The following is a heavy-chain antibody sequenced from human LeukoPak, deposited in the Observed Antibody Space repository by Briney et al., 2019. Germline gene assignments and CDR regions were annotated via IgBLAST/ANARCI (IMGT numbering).Heavy chain of an antibody. CDR3: AKGDWDIVVVTASNHYFDY. CDR1: GFSFRSYG. D-gene: IGHD2-21*02. V-gene: IGHV3-30*02. Sequence: GGSLRLSCAASGFSFRSYGMHWVRQAPGKGLEWVAYIQYDGSNQQYADYVKGRFSISRDNSKNMLNLQMNSLRAEDTAVYYCAKGDWDIVVVTASNHYFDYWGQGTLVTVSS. J-gene: IGHJ4*02. CDR2: IQYDGSNQ.